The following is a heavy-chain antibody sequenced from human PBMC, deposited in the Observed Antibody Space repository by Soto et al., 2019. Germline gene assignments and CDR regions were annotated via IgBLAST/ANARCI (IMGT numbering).Heavy chain of an antibody. V-gene: IGHV3-33*01. D-gene: IGHD3-10*01. CDR3: ARGSGWLQFFS. Sequence: QMRLVESGGGVVQPGRSLRLSCAASGFNLRTFGMHWVRQAPGQGLEWVALISYDGNDKEYADSVKGRFTISRDNSQKTLFLQMNSLRVEDTAIYYCARGSGWLQFFSGGQGTLVTVSS. CDR1: GFNLRTFG. J-gene: IGHJ4*02. CDR2: ISYDGNDK.